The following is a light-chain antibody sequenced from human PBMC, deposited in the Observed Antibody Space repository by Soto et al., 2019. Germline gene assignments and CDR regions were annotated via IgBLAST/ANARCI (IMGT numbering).Light chain of an antibody. V-gene: IGLV2-8*01. J-gene: IGLJ1*01. CDR2: EVS. CDR1: SXDVGGYNY. CDR3: SSYAGSNNLFV. Sequence: QSALTQPPSASGSPGQSVTISCTGTSXDVGGYNYVSWYQQHPGKAPKVMIYEVSKRPSGVPDRFSGSKSGNTASLTVSGLQAEDEADYYCSSYAGSNNLFVFGTGTKVTVL.